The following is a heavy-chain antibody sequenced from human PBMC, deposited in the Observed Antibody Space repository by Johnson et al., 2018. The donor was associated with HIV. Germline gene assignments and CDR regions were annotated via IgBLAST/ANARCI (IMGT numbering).Heavy chain of an antibody. J-gene: IGHJ3*02. CDR3: ARDELYRRYALTAFDI. D-gene: IGHD2-8*02. CDR1: GFTFSSYW. Sequence: QLVESGGGLVQPGGSLRLSCAASGFTFSSYWMTWVRQAPGKGLEWVATIKQDGSEKHSVDSEKGRFTICRDNAKNSLYQQMNSLRDEDTAVYYCARDELYRRYALTAFDIWGQGTMVTVSS. V-gene: IGHV3-7*05. CDR2: IKQDGSEK.